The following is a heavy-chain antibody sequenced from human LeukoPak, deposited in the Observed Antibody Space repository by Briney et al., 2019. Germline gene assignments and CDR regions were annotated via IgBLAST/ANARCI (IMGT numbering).Heavy chain of an antibody. CDR2: INPNSGGT. CDR3: ARVHHYSDYIGDAFDI. V-gene: IGHV1-2*02. CDR1: GYTFTGYY. D-gene: IGHD4-11*01. Sequence: RASVRVSCKASGYTFTGYYLHWVRQAPGQGPEWMGWINPNSGGTNYAQKFQGRVTMTRDTSISTAYMELSRLRSDDTAVYYCARVHHYSDYIGDAFDIWGQGTMVTVSS. J-gene: IGHJ3*02.